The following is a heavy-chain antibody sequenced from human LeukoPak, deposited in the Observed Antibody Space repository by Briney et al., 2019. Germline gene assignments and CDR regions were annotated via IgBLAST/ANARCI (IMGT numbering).Heavy chain of an antibody. J-gene: IGHJ5*02. D-gene: IGHD3-10*01. Sequence: PSETLSLTCTVSGYSISSGYYWGWIRQPPGKGLEWIGSIYHSGSTYYNPSLKSRVTISVDTSKNQFSLKLSSVTAADTAVYYCARDLRLYGSEPEWFDPWGQGTLVTVSS. CDR1: GYSISSGYY. V-gene: IGHV4-38-2*02. CDR3: ARDLRLYGSEPEWFDP. CDR2: IYHSGST.